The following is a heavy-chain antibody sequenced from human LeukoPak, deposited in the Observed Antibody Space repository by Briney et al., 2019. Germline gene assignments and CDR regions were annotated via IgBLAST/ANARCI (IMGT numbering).Heavy chain of an antibody. V-gene: IGHV3-23*01. CDR1: GFTFSSYA. Sequence: GGSLRLSCAASGFTFSSYAMSWVRQAPGKGLEWVSAISGSGDSTYYADSVKGRFTISRDNSKNTLYPQMNSLRAEDTAVYYCARANVLLWFGELFYDYWGQGTLVTVSS. D-gene: IGHD3-10*01. CDR2: ISGSGDST. J-gene: IGHJ4*02. CDR3: ARANVLLWFGELFYDY.